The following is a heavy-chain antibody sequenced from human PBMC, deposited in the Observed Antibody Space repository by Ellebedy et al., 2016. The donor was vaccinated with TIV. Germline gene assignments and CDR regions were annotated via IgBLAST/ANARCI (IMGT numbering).Heavy chain of an antibody. CDR1: GYSFATYW. CDR2: IYPGDFDT. CDR3: VYSGYQPGYFDY. J-gene: IGHJ4*02. Sequence: PGGSLRLSCKGSGYSFATYWIGWVRQMPGKGLEWVGIIYPGDFDTTYSPSFEGRVTISVDKSITTAYLQWSGLEASDTAMYYCVYSGYQPGYFDYWGRGTLVTVSS. V-gene: IGHV5-51*01. D-gene: IGHD5-12*01.